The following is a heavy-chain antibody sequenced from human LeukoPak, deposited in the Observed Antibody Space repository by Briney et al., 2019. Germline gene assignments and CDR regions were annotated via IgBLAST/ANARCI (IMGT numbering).Heavy chain of an antibody. CDR1: GFTFSSYS. D-gene: IGHD6-6*01. CDR3: AKVPYSSSLDY. V-gene: IGHV3-21*01. Sequence: GGSLRLSCAASGFTFSSYSMNWVRQAPGKGLEWVSSISSSSSYIYYADSVKGRFTISRDNAKNSVYLQMNSLRGEDTALYYCAKVPYSSSLDYWGQGTLVTVSS. J-gene: IGHJ4*02. CDR2: ISSSSSYI.